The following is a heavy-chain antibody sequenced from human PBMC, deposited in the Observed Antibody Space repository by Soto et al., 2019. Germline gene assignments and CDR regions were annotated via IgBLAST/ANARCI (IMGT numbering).Heavy chain of an antibody. J-gene: IGHJ6*03. CDR3: ARHLVDVTPATYYDFWRGYNYYYYMDV. V-gene: IGHV4-59*08. D-gene: IGHD3-3*01. Sequence: ETLSLTCTVSGGSISSYYWSWIRQPPGKGLEWIGYIYYSGSTNYNPSLKSRVTISVDTSKNQFSLKLSSVTAADTAVYYCARHLVDVTPATYYDFWRGYNYYYYMDVWGKGTTVTVSS. CDR2: IYYSGST. CDR1: GGSISSYY.